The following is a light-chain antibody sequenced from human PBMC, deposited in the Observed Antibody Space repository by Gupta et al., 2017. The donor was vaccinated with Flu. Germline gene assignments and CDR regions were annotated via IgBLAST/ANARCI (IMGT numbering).Light chain of an antibody. CDR3: QVGDSTSDHVV. CDR2: DDS. V-gene: IGLV3-21*02. Sequence: GQTARITCGGNNIGTKSVHWYQQWPGQAPVLVVYDDSDRPSGIPERFSGSNSGNTATLTISRVEAGDEADYYCQVGDSTSDHVVFGGGTKLTV. J-gene: IGLJ3*02. CDR1: NIGTKS.